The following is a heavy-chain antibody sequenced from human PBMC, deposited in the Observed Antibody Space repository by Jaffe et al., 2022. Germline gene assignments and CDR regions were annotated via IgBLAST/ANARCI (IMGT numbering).Heavy chain of an antibody. J-gene: IGHJ4*02. CDR2: ISYDGSNK. D-gene: IGHD2-15*01. V-gene: IGHV3-30*18. Sequence: QVQLVESGGGVVQPGRSLRLSCAASGFSFSAYGVHWVRQAPGKGLEWVALISYDGSNKHYADSVKGRFTISRDNSKNTLYLQMNSLRPEDTAVYYCAKDKSRFCSGGGCYGGEDYWGQGTLVTVSS. CDR1: GFSFSAYG. CDR3: AKDKSRFCSGGGCYGGEDY.